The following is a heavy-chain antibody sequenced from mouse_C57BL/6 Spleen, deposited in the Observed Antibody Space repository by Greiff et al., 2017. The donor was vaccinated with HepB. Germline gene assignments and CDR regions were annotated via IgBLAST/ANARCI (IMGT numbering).Heavy chain of an antibody. CDR1: GFTFSDYY. D-gene: IGHD2-3*01. CDR2: ISNGGGST. CDR3: ARHEGDGYYGFAY. J-gene: IGHJ3*01. Sequence: EVQRVESGGGLVQPGGSLKLSCAASGFTFSDYYMYWVRQTPEKRLEWVAYISNGGGSTYYPDTVKGRFTISRDNAKNTLYLQMSRLKSEDTAMYYCARHEGDGYYGFAYWGQGTLVTVSA. V-gene: IGHV5-12*01.